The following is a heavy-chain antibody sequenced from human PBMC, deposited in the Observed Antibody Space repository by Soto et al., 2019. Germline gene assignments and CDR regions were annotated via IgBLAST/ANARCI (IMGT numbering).Heavy chain of an antibody. Sequence: GSLRLSCAASGFTFSNAWMNWVRQAPGKGLEWVGRIKSKTDGGTTDYAAPVKGRFTISRDDSKNTLYLQMNSLKTEDTAVYYCTTDKYSGSYGYFDYWGQGTLVTVS. CDR3: TTDKYSGSYGYFDY. CDR1: GFTFSNAW. D-gene: IGHD1-26*01. V-gene: IGHV3-15*07. J-gene: IGHJ4*02. CDR2: IKSKTDGGTT.